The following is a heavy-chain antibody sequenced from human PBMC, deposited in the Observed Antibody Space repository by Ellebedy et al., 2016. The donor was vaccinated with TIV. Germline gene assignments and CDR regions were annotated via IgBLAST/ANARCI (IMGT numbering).Heavy chain of an antibody. CDR2: INAGNGNT. J-gene: IGHJ6*02. D-gene: IGHD6-13*01. V-gene: IGHV1-3*01. CDR3: ARDRDSSSWYFGGYYYYGMDV. CDR1: GYTFTSYA. Sequence: AASVKVSCKASGYTFTSYAMHWVRQAPGQRLEWMGWINAGNGNTKYSQKFQGRVTITADKSTSTAYMELSSLRSEDTAVYYCARDRDSSSWYFGGYYYYGMDVWGQGTTVTVSS.